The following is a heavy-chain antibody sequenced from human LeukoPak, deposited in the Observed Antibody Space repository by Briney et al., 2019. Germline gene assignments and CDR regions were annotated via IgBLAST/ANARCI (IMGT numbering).Heavy chain of an antibody. V-gene: IGHV1-18*01. CDR3: ARAIWFGDFANAFDI. Sequence: GASVKVSCKASGYSFTNYGISWVRQAPGQGLEWMGWINIYHNHTNYAQKLQGRVTMATDTSTNTAYMVLRSLRNDDTAVYYCARAIWFGDFANAFDIWGQGTMVTVSS. CDR2: INIYHNHT. J-gene: IGHJ3*02. CDR1: GYSFTNYG. D-gene: IGHD3-10*01.